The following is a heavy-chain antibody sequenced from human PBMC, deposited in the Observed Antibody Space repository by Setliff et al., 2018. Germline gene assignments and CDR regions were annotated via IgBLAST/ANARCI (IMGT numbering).Heavy chain of an antibody. V-gene: IGHV1-18*01. CDR3: AREGSQLQFLEPYYFDY. J-gene: IGHJ4*02. D-gene: IGHD3-3*01. CDR2: ISAYNGNT. Sequence: ASVKVSCKASGYTFTSYGISWVRQAPGQGLEWMGWISAYNGNTNYAQKLQGRVTMTTDTSTSTAYMELRSLRSDDTAVYYCAREGSQLQFLEPYYFDYWGPGTLVTVSS. CDR1: GYTFTSYG.